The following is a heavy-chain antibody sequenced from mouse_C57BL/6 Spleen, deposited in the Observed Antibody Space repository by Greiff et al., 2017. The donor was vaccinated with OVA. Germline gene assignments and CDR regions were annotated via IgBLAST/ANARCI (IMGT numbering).Heavy chain of an antibody. D-gene: IGHD2-4*01. V-gene: IGHV1-52*01. CDR3: ARSGDYSYWDFDV. CDR1: GYTFTSYW. Sequence: QVQLQQPGAELVRPGSSVKLSCKASGYTFTSYWMHWVKQRPIQGLEWIGNIEPSDSETHYDQKFKDKATMTVDKSSSTAYMQLSSLTSEDSAVYYCARSGDYSYWDFDVWGTGTTVTVAS. J-gene: IGHJ1*03. CDR2: IEPSDSET.